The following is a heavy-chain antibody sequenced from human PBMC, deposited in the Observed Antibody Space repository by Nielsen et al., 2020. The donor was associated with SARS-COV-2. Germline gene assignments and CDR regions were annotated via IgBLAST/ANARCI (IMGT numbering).Heavy chain of an antibody. V-gene: IGHV1-18*01. Sequence: ASVKVSCKASGYTFTSYGISWVRQAPGQGLEWMGWISAYNGNTNYAQKLQGRVTMTTDTSTSTAYMELRSLRSDDTAVYYCARGGASPYYYDSSGYKKSGFDYWGQGTLVTVSS. D-gene: IGHD3-22*01. CDR2: ISAYNGNT. CDR3: ARGGASPYYYDSSGYKKSGFDY. J-gene: IGHJ4*02. CDR1: GYTFTSYG.